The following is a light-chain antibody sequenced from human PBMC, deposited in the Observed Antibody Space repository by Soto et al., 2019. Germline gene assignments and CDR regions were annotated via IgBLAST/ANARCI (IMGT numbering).Light chain of an antibody. V-gene: IGLV1-44*01. CDR1: SSNIGTNP. Sequence: QSVLTQPPSASGTPGQRVTISCSGSSSNIGTNPVNWYQQVPGTAPKLLIYRNDQRPSGVPDRFSGSKSGTSASLAISGLQSEDEADYYCASWDDSLNGHVVFGGGTKVTVL. J-gene: IGLJ2*01. CDR3: ASWDDSLNGHVV. CDR2: RND.